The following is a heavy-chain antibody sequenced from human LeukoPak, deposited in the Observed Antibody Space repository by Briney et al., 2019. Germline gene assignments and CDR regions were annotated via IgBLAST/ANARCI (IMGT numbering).Heavy chain of an antibody. CDR2: INNSGST. CDR3: ARAARYCSSTSCYDFDY. D-gene: IGHD2-2*01. V-gene: IGHV4-34*01. J-gene: IGHJ4*02. Sequence: SETLSLTCAVYGGSFSGYYWSWIRQPPGKGREWIGEINNSGSTNYNPSLKSRVTISVDTSKNQFSLKLGYVTAANTAVYYCARAARYCSSTSCYDFDYWGQGTLVTVSS. CDR1: GGSFSGYY.